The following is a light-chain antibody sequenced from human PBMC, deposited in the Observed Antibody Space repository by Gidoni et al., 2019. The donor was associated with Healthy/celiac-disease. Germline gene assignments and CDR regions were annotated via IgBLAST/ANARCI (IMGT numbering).Light chain of an antibody. CDR2: AAS. CDR3: QQSYSTLLT. CDR1: QSISSY. V-gene: IGKV1-39*01. Sequence: DIQMTQSPSSLSASVGDRVTITCRASQSISSYLNWYQQKPGKAPKLLIYAASSLHSGVPSRFSGSGSGTDFTLTISSLQPEDFATYYFQQSYSTLLTFGGGTKVEIK. J-gene: IGKJ4*01.